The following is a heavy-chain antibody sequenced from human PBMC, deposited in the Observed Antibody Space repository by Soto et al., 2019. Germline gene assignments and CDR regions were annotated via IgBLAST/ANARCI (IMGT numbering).Heavy chain of an antibody. J-gene: IGHJ6*02. CDR2: IYPGDSDT. CDR1: GYSFTSYW. D-gene: IGHD3-22*01. CDR3: ASPRYYYDGVGYYYSYVMEV. Sequence: GESLKISCKGSGYSFTSYWIGWVRQMPGKGLEWMGIIYPGDSDTRYSPSFQGQVTISADKSISTAYLQWSSLKASDTAMNSWASPRYYYDGVGYYYSYVMEVGGQGTTVPVSS. V-gene: IGHV5-51*01.